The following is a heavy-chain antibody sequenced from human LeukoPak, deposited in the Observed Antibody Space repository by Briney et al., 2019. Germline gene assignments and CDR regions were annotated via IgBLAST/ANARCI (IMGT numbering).Heavy chain of an antibody. D-gene: IGHD2-2*01. J-gene: IGHJ4*02. CDR3: ARPYGSSSTSCFDY. Sequence: ASVKVSFTASGYTFTSYGISWVRQAPGQGLEWMGWISAYNGNTNYAQKLQGRVTMTTDTSTSTAYMELRSLRSDDTAVYYCARPYGSSSTSCFDYWGQGTLVTVSS. CDR2: ISAYNGNT. CDR1: GYTFTSYG. V-gene: IGHV1-18*01.